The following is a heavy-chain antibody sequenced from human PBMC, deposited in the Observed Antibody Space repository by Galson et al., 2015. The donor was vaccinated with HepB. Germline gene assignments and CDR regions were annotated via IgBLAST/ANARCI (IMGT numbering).Heavy chain of an antibody. D-gene: IGHD3-16*02. CDR3: AKEPDLDVIDSYYYGMDV. Sequence: SVKVSCKASGYTFTSYYVHWVRQAPGQGLEWMGIIHPSGGNTSYAQKFQGRVTMTRDTSTRTVYMEVRSLRSDDTAVYYCAKEPDLDVIDSYYYGMDVWGQGTTVIVSS. CDR2: IHPSGGNT. V-gene: IGHV1-46*01. CDR1: GYTFTSYY. J-gene: IGHJ6*02.